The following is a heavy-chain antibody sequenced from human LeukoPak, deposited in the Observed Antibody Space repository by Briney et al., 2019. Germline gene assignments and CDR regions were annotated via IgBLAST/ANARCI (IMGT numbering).Heavy chain of an antibody. CDR2: IYYSGST. CDR3: TTIEYSSSIVY. Sequence: SETLSLTCTVSGGSISSYYWSWIRQPLGKGLEWIGYIYYSGSTNYNPSLKSRVTISVDTSKNQFSLRLSSVTAADTAVYYCTTIEYSSSIVYWGQGTLVTVSS. J-gene: IGHJ4*02. D-gene: IGHD6-6*01. V-gene: IGHV4-59*12. CDR1: GGSISSYY.